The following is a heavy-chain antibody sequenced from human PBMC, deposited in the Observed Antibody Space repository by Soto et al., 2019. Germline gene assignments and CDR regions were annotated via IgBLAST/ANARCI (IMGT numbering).Heavy chain of an antibody. J-gene: IGHJ6*02. CDR3: AKDLIDYGDYVRYYYGMDV. Sequence: GGSLRLSCAASGFTVSSNYMSWVRQAPGKGLEWVSAISGSGGSTYYADSVKGRFTISRDNSKNTLYLQMNSLRAEDTAVYYCAKDLIDYGDYVRYYYGMDVWGQGTTVTVSS. CDR2: ISGSGGST. CDR1: GFTVSSNY. V-gene: IGHV3-23*01. D-gene: IGHD4-17*01.